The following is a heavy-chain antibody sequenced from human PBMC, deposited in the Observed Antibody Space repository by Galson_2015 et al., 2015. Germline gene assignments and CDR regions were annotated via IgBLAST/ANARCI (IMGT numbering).Heavy chain of an antibody. CDR2: IKQDGSER. CDR3: ARVGGVTIFGVVSEGNNYYGMDV. Sequence: SLRLSCAASGFTFSNYWMTWVRQAPGKGLEWVANIKQDGSERYYVDSVKGRFTISRDNAKNSLYLQMNSLRAEDTAVYYCARVGGVTIFGVVSEGNNYYGMDVWGQGTTVTVSS. CDR1: GFTFSNYW. D-gene: IGHD3-3*01. J-gene: IGHJ6*02. V-gene: IGHV3-7*03.